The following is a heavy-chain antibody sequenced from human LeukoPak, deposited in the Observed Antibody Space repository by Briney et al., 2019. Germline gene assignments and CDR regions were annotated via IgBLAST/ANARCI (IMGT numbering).Heavy chain of an antibody. D-gene: IGHD3-10*01. Sequence: PSETLSLTCTVSGGSISSYYWSWIRQPPGKGLEWIGYNYYSGSTNYNPSLKSRVTISVDTSKNQFSLKLSSVTAADTAVYYCARDLRGVLDYWGQGTLVTVSS. CDR3: ARDLRGVLDY. V-gene: IGHV4-59*01. CDR2: NYYSGST. CDR1: GGSISSYY. J-gene: IGHJ4*02.